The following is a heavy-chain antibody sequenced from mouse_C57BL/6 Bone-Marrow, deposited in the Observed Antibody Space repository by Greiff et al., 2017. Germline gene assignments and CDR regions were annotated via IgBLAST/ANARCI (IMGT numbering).Heavy chain of an antibody. Sequence: EVKLQESGPGLVKPSQSLSLTCSVTGYSITSGYYWNWIRQFPGNKLEWMGYISYDGSNNYNPSLKNRISITRDTSKNQFFLKLNSVTTEDTATYYCARARTGHFDYWGQGTTLTVSS. CDR1: GYSITSGYY. CDR2: ISYDGSN. D-gene: IGHD4-1*01. J-gene: IGHJ2*01. CDR3: ARARTGHFDY. V-gene: IGHV3-6*01.